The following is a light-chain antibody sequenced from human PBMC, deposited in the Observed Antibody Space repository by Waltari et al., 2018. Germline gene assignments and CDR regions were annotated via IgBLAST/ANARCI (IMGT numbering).Light chain of an antibody. V-gene: IGKV3-20*01. Sequence: EIVLTQSPHSLSLSPGERAILSCRASQSLRSNYFAWYRQRPGQAPRLLIYGASKRATGIPDRFSGSGSGTDFTLTINRLEPEDFAVYYCQQFDDSQWSFGQGTKVELK. J-gene: IGKJ1*01. CDR3: QQFDDSQWS. CDR2: GAS. CDR1: QSLRSNY.